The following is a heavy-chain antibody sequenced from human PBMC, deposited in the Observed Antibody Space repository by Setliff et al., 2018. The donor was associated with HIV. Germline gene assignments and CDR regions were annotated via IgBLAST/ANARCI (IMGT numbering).Heavy chain of an antibody. V-gene: IGHV3-66*02. CDR2: IYSDGST. CDR3: ARLRLYNSALDY. J-gene: IGHJ4*02. D-gene: IGHD3-10*01. Sequence: LRLSCAASGFTVSTYYMSWARQAPGKGLEWVSTIYSDGSTYHADSVNGRFTLSRDISENALYLQIDSLRPEDTAVYYCARLRLYNSALDYWGQGTLVTVSS. CDR1: GFTVSTYY.